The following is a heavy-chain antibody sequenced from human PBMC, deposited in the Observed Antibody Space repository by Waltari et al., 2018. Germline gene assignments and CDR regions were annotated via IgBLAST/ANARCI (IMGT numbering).Heavy chain of an antibody. CDR2: IYSGGST. D-gene: IGHD4-17*01. CDR3: ARNYGATLYFDY. CDR1: GCTVSSNY. V-gene: IGHV3-53*02. J-gene: IGHJ4*02. Sequence: EVQLVETGGGLIQPGGSLRLSCAASGCTVSSNYMSWVRQAPGKGLEWVPVIYSGGSTYYADSVKGPFTISRDNSKNTLYLQMTSLRAEDTAVYYCARNYGATLYFDYWGQGTLVTVSS.